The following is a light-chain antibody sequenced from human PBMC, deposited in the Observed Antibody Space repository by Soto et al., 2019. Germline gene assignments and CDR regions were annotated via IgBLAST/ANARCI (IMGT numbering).Light chain of an antibody. CDR2: SNS. Sequence: QSALTQTPSASGTPGQRVSISCSGSSTNIGRNTVIWYQQVPGATPKVLIYSNSQRPSWVPDRFSGSKSGTSASLAISGLQSDDEADYYCAAWDDSLNGVVFGGGTKVTVL. J-gene: IGLJ2*01. V-gene: IGLV1-44*01. CDR3: AAWDDSLNGVV. CDR1: STNIGRNT.